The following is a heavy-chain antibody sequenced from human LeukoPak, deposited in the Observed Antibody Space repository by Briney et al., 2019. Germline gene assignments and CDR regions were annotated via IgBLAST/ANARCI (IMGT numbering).Heavy chain of an antibody. CDR2: IRSKANSYAT. D-gene: IGHD1-26*01. Sequence: GGSLRLSCAASGFTFSGSAMHWVRQASGKGLEWVGRIRSKANSYATAYAASVKGRFTISRDDSKNTAYLQMNSLKTEDTAVYYCAKDWGAARRLDYWGQGTLVTVSS. CDR3: AKDWGAARRLDY. J-gene: IGHJ4*02. V-gene: IGHV3-73*01. CDR1: GFTFSGSA.